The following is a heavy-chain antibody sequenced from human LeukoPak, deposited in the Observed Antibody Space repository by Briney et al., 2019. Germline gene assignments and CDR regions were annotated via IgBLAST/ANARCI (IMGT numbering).Heavy chain of an antibody. J-gene: IGHJ4*02. CDR3: ARDQEGFDY. CDR2: IYPRDGST. Sequence: GASVKVSCKASGGTFSSYAISWVRQAPGQGLEWMGMIYPRDGSTSYAQKFQGRVTVTRDTSTSTEHMELSGLRSEDTAVYYCARDQEGFDYWGQGTLVTVSS. V-gene: IGHV1-46*01. CDR1: GGTFSSYA.